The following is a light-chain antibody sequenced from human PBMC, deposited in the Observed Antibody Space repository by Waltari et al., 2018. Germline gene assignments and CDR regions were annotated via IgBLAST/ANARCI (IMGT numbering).Light chain of an antibody. CDR2: EVT. CDR1: SSDIGAYDR. V-gene: IGLV2-14*01. CDR3: TSFTNTNTWV. Sequence: QSALTQPASVSGSPGQSITISSTGASSDIGAYDRITWCQQHPGKAPKLIIFEVTNRPSGVSNRFSGSKSGNTASLTISGLQAEDEGDYFCTSFTNTNTWVFGGGTKLTVL. J-gene: IGLJ3*02.